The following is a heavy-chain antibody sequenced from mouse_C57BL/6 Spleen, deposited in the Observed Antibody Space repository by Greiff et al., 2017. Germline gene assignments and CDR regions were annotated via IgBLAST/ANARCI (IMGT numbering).Heavy chain of an antibody. CDR3: ASLYYGYDGFDY. V-gene: IGHV5-17*01. CDR1: GFTFSDYG. D-gene: IGHD2-2*01. CDR2: ISSGSSTI. Sequence: EVMLVESGGGLVKPGGSLKLSCAASGFTFSDYGMHWVRQAPEKGLEWVAYISSGSSTIYYADTVKGRFTISRDNAKNTLFLQMTSLRSEDTAMYYCASLYYGYDGFDYWGQGTTLTVSS. J-gene: IGHJ2*01.